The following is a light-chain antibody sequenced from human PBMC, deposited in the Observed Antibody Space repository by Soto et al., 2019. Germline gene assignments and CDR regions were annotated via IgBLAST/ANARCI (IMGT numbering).Light chain of an antibody. J-gene: IGKJ1*01. CDR2: GAS. CDR1: QSVSSD. CDR3: HQYNNWPRT. Sequence: EIVMTQSPATLSVSPGERATLSCRASQSVSSDLAWYQQNPGQAPRLLIYGASTRATGIPARFSGSGSGTEFTRIISSLQSEDFAVYYCHQYNNWPRTFGQGTKVEIK. V-gene: IGKV3-15*01.